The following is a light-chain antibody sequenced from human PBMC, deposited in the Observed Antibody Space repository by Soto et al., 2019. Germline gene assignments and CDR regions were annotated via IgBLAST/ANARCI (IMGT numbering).Light chain of an antibody. V-gene: IGKV1-27*01. CDR1: QGISNH. CDR3: QKYGSAPQA. Sequence: DIQMTQSPSSLSASVGDRVTITCRASQGISNHLAWYQQKPGKVPRLLIYAAFTLQSGVPSRFSGGGSGTDFTLTISSLQPEDGATYYCQKYGSAPQAFGQGTKVEIK. CDR2: AAF. J-gene: IGKJ1*01.